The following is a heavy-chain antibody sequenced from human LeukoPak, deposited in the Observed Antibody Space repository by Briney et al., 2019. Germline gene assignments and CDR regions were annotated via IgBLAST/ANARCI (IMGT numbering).Heavy chain of an antibody. CDR3: AKDIVGATPY. CDR2: ISWNSGSI. CDR1: GFTFDDYA. V-gene: IGHV3-9*01. D-gene: IGHD1-26*01. J-gene: IGHJ4*02. Sequence: GRSLRLSYAASGFTFDDYAMHWVRQAPGKGLEWVSGISWNSGSIGYADSVKGRFTISGDNAKNSLYLQMNSLRAEDTALYYCAKDIVGATPYWGQGTLVTVSS.